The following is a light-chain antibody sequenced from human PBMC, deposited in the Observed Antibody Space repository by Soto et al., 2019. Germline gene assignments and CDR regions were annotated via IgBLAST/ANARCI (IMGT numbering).Light chain of an antibody. Sequence: QSALTQPASVSGSPGQSITISCTGTSSDVGAYTYVSWYQQHPGKAPKLMIFEVSDRPSGVSNRLSGSKSGNTAALTISGPQAEDGADYYCSSYTTSNTLVFGGGTKLTFL. CDR2: EVS. CDR3: SSYTTSNTLV. J-gene: IGLJ2*01. CDR1: SSDVGAYTY. V-gene: IGLV2-14*01.